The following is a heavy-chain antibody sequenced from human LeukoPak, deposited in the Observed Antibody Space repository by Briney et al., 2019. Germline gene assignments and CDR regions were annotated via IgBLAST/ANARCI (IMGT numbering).Heavy chain of an antibody. Sequence: GGSLRLSCAASGFTFSSYGMHWVRQAPGKGLEWVAAISYDGSNKYYADSVKGRFTISRDNSKNTLYLQMNSLRAEDTAVYYCAKGGYYDSSGSDYWGQGTLVTVSS. CDR1: GFTFSSYG. D-gene: IGHD3-22*01. V-gene: IGHV3-30*18. CDR2: ISYDGSNK. J-gene: IGHJ4*02. CDR3: AKGGYYDSSGSDY.